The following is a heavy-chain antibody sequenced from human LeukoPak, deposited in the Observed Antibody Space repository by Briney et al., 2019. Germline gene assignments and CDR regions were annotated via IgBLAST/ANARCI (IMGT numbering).Heavy chain of an antibody. CDR2: INWNGGST. CDR3: ARSQGITIFGVVTDARDY. CDR1: GFTFDDYG. Sequence: GGSLRLSCAASGFTFDDYGMSWVRQAPGKGLEWVSGINWNGGSTGYANSVKGRFTISRDNAKNSLYLQMNSLRAEDTALYYCARSQGITIFGVVTDARDYWGQGTLVTVSS. V-gene: IGHV3-20*04. D-gene: IGHD3-3*01. J-gene: IGHJ4*02.